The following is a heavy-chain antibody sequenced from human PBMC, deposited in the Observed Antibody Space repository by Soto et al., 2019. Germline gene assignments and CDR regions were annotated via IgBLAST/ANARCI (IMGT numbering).Heavy chain of an antibody. CDR3: ASDLFQSAIWFRELPLDYYYGMDV. CDR1: GYTFTSYY. Sequence: ASVKVSCKASGYTFTSYYIHWVRQAPGQGLEWMGIINPSGGSTSYAQKFQGRVTMTRDTSTSTVYMELSSLRSEDTAVYYCASDLFQSAIWFRELPLDYYYGMDVWGQGTTVTVSS. V-gene: IGHV1-46*01. D-gene: IGHD3-10*01. J-gene: IGHJ6*02. CDR2: INPSGGST.